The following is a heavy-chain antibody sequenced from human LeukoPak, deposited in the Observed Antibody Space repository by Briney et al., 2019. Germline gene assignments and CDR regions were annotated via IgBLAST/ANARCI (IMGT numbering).Heavy chain of an antibody. Sequence: PGGSLRLSCAASGFTFSNYAMSWVRQAPGKGLEWVSAISGSGGSTYYADSVKGRFTISRDNSKNTLYLQMNSLRAEDTAVYYCARDYRADGFGELLSDAFDIWGQGTMVTVSS. V-gene: IGHV3-23*01. CDR1: GFTFSNYA. D-gene: IGHD3-10*01. J-gene: IGHJ3*02. CDR2: ISGSGGST. CDR3: ARDYRADGFGELLSDAFDI.